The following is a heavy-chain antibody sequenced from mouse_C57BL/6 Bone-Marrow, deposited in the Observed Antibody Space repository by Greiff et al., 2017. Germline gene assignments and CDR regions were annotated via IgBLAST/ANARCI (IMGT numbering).Heavy chain of an antibody. J-gene: IGHJ4*01. Sequence: EVQRVESGGGLVQPGGSLKLSCAASGFTFSDYYMYWVRQTPEKRLEWVAYISNGGGSTYYPDTVKGRFTISRDNAKNTLYLQMSRLKSEDTAMYYCARHGDYGSSGYAMDYWGQGTSVTVSS. CDR3: ARHGDYGSSGYAMDY. CDR2: ISNGGGST. D-gene: IGHD1-1*01. CDR1: GFTFSDYY. V-gene: IGHV5-12*01.